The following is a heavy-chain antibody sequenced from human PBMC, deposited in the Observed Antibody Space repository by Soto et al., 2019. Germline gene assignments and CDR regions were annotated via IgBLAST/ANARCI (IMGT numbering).Heavy chain of an antibody. J-gene: IGHJ6*03. CDR3: ARMSYYYYYMDV. Sequence: SETLSLTCTVSGGSISSYYWSWIRQPPEKGLEWIGYIYYSGSTNYNPSLKSRVTISVDTSKNQFSLKLSSVTAADTAVYYCARMSYYYYYMDVWGKGTTVTVSS. CDR2: IYYSGST. CDR1: GGSISSYY. V-gene: IGHV4-59*08.